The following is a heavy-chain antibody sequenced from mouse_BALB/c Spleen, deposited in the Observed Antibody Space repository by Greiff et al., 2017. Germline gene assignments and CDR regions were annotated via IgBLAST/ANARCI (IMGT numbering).Heavy chain of an antibody. CDR2: ISYDGSN. CDR3: AREGSSGSLDY. V-gene: IGHV3-6*02. D-gene: IGHD3-1*01. J-gene: IGHJ2*01. Sequence: VQLQQSGPGLVKPSQSLSLTCSVTGYSITSGYYWNWIRQFPGNKLEWMGYISYDGSNNYNPSLKNRISITRDTSKNQFFLKLNSVTTEDTATYYCAREGSSGSLDYWGQGTTLTVSS. CDR1: GYSITSGYY.